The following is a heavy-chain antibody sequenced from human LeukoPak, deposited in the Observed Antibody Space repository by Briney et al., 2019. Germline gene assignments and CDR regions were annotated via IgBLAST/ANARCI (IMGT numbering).Heavy chain of an antibody. CDR2: IKQDGSEK. D-gene: IGHD2-15*01. CDR3: AKANVKYCSGGSCFDAFDI. CDR1: GFTFSSYW. J-gene: IGHJ3*02. Sequence: GGSLRLSCAASGFTFSSYWMSWVRQAPGKGLEWVANIKQDGSEKYYVDSVKGRFTISRDNAKNTLYLQMNSLRAEDTAVYYCAKANVKYCSGGSCFDAFDIWGQGTMVTVSS. V-gene: IGHV3-7*03.